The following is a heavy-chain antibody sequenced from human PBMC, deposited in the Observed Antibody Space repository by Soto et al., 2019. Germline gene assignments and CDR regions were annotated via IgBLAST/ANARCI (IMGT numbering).Heavy chain of an antibody. Sequence: QITLKESGPTLVKPTQTLTLTCTFSGFSLSTSGVGVGWIRQPPGKALEWLALTYWDDDKRYSPSLKSRLTIPKDTSKNQVVLTMTNMDPVDTATYYCAHRQRTVYFDYWGQGTLVTVSS. CDR1: GFSLSTSGVG. V-gene: IGHV2-5*02. CDR3: AHRQRTVYFDY. D-gene: IGHD4-17*01. CDR2: TYWDDDK. J-gene: IGHJ4*02.